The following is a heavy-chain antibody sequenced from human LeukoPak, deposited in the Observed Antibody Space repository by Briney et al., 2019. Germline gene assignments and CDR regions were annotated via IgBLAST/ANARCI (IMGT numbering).Heavy chain of an antibody. Sequence: GGSLRLSCTASGFTLTNYAMNWVRQAPGKGLEWVSAISGSGGDTYHADSVKGRFTISRDNSKNTLYLQMNSLRAEDTAVYYCARVPGSYYVDLDYWGQGTLVTVSP. D-gene: IGHD3-10*01. V-gene: IGHV3-23*01. J-gene: IGHJ4*02. CDR3: ARVPGSYYVDLDY. CDR1: GFTLTNYA. CDR2: ISGSGGDT.